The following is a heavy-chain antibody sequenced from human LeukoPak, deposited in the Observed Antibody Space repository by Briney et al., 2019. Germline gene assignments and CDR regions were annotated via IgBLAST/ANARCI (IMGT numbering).Heavy chain of an antibody. CDR2: IYSGGST. CDR3: ARGRGYYDSSGDYFFDY. V-gene: IGHV3-66*01. J-gene: IGHJ4*02. D-gene: IGHD3-22*01. CDR1: GFTVSSTY. Sequence: GGSLRLSCAASGFTVSSTYMNWVRQAPGKGREWVSVIYSGGSTYYADSVKGRFTISRDNSKNTLYLQMKSLRAEDTAVYYCARGRGYYDSSGDYFFDYWGQGTLVTVSS.